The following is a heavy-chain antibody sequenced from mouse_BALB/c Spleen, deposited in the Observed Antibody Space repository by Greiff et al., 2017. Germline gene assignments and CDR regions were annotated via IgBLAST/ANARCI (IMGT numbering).Heavy chain of an antibody. V-gene: IGHV1-69*02. CDR2: IDPSDSET. Sequence: QVQLQQPGAELVKPGAPVKLSCKASGYTFTSYWMNWVKQRPGRGLEWIGRIDPSDSETHYNQKFKDKATLTVDKSSSTAYIQLSSLTSEDSAVYYCARDRDDYDGFAYWGQGTLVTVSA. CDR1: GYTFTSYW. CDR3: ARDRDDYDGFAY. D-gene: IGHD2-4*01. J-gene: IGHJ3*01.